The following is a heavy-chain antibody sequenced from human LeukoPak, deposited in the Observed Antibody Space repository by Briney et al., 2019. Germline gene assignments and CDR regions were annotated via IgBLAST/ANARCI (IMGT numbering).Heavy chain of an antibody. Sequence: PSETLSLTCTVYGGSFSGYYWSWIRQPPGKGLEWIGEINHSGSTNYNPSLKSRVTISVDKSKNQFSLKLSSVTAADTAVYYCAREQRRKDSSGYHPFDYWGQGTLVTVSS. CDR1: GGSFSGYY. V-gene: IGHV4-34*01. CDR2: INHSGST. D-gene: IGHD3-22*01. J-gene: IGHJ4*02. CDR3: AREQRRKDSSGYHPFDY.